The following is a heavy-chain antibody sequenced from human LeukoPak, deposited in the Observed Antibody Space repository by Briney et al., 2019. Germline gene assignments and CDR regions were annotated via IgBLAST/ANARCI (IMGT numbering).Heavy chain of an antibody. Sequence: GGSLRLSCAASGFTFDDYGMSWVRQAPGKGLEWVSGINWNGGSTGYADSVKGRFTIFRDNAKNSMYLQMNSLRAEDTALYYCARGDFGSRLALDYWGQGTLVTVSS. CDR1: GFTFDDYG. J-gene: IGHJ4*02. D-gene: IGHD4-17*01. CDR2: INWNGGST. V-gene: IGHV3-20*04. CDR3: ARGDFGSRLALDY.